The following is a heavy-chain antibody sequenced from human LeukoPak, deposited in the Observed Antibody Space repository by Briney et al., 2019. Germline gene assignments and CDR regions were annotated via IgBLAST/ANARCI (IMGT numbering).Heavy chain of an antibody. CDR1: GFTSSSYA. J-gene: IGHJ3*02. Sequence: GGSLRLSCAASGFTSSSYAMSWVRQAPGKGLEWVSGISGSGGSTYYADSVKGRFTISRDNSKNTLYLQMNSLRAEDTAVYYCAKSRDSYDFWSGYYTSGAFDIWGQGTMVTVSS. CDR2: ISGSGGST. D-gene: IGHD3-3*01. V-gene: IGHV3-23*01. CDR3: AKSRDSYDFWSGYYTSGAFDI.